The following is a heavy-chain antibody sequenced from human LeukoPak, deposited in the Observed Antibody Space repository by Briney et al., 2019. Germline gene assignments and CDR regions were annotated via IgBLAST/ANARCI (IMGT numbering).Heavy chain of an antibody. Sequence: ASVKVSCTASRGTFSSYAIIWVRQAPGQGLGWMGGIIPTFGTAAYAKKFKGRVTITADKSTSTPYMELSSLRSEDTAVYYCARDRRYRPHRNYYYYMDVWGKGTPVTVSS. CDR1: RGTFSSYA. D-gene: IGHD3-9*01. CDR2: IIPTFGTA. CDR3: ARDRRYRPHRNYYYYMDV. J-gene: IGHJ6*03. V-gene: IGHV1-69*06.